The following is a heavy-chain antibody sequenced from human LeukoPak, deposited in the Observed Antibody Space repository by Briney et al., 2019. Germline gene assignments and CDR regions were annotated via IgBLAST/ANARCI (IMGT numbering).Heavy chain of an antibody. D-gene: IGHD2-15*01. Sequence: SGTLSLTCAVSGGSISSSNWWSWVRQPPGKGLEWIGQIYHSGSTNYNPSLKSRVTISVDKSKNQFSLKLRSVTAADTAVYYCVTPLSLGYCSGGSCYGRGAWFDRWGQGTLVTVSS. V-gene: IGHV4-4*02. CDR2: IYHSGST. J-gene: IGHJ5*02. CDR3: VTPLSLGYCSGGSCYGRGAWFDR. CDR1: GGSISSSNW.